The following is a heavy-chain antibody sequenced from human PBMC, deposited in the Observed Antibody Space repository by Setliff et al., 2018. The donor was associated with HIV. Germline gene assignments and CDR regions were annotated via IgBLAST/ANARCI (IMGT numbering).Heavy chain of an antibody. CDR2: IYYSGTT. J-gene: IGHJ5*02. Sequence: PSETLSLTCTVSGGAISNGGYYWSWIRQHPGKGLEWLENIYYSGTTHYNPSLKSRINLSVDTSKNQFSLKMTSVTAADTAVYYCARSYCGGDCSLVVDTFWFDPWGQGTLVTVSS. D-gene: IGHD2-21*01. CDR3: ARSYCGGDCSLVVDTFWFDP. CDR1: GGAISNGGYY. V-gene: IGHV4-31*03.